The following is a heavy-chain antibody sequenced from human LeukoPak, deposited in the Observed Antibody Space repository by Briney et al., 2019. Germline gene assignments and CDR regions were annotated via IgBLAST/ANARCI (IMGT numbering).Heavy chain of an antibody. Sequence: GASVKVSCKASGGTFSSYAISWVRQAPGQGLEWMGRIIPILGIANYAQKFQGGVTITADKSTSTAYMELSSLRSEDTAVYYCARDRAGSGSDYWGQGTLVTVSS. J-gene: IGHJ4*02. V-gene: IGHV1-69*04. CDR1: GGTFSSYA. CDR3: ARDRAGSGSDY. D-gene: IGHD6-19*01. CDR2: IIPILGIA.